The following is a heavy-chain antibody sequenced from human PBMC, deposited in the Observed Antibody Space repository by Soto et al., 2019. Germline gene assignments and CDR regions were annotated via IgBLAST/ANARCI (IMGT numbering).Heavy chain of an antibody. CDR3: AKDPYSSSWYLNYGMDV. CDR2: IIGSGGST. CDR1: GXTFSSYS. D-gene: IGHD6-13*01. J-gene: IGHJ6*02. Sequence: GSLRLSCAASGXTFSSYSMSWVRQAPGKGLEWVSAIIGSGGSTYYADAVKGRFTISRDNSKNTLYLQMNSLRAEETAVYYCAKDPYSSSWYLNYGMDVWGQGNTLTSP. V-gene: IGHV3-23*01.